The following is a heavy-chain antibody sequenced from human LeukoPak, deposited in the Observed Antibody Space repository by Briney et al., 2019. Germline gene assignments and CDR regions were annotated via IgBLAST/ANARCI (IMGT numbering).Heavy chain of an antibody. Sequence: GGSLRLSCAASGFAFDTHAMSGVRQAPGKGLEWVSAISGSGDRTHYADSVKGRFTISRDNSKNTLYLQLHSLRAEDTAIYYCAKDRQKWQWLVMYYFDSWGQGTLVTVSS. D-gene: IGHD6-19*01. V-gene: IGHV3-23*01. J-gene: IGHJ4*02. CDR1: GFAFDTHA. CDR3: AKDRQKWQWLVMYYFDS. CDR2: ISGSGDRT.